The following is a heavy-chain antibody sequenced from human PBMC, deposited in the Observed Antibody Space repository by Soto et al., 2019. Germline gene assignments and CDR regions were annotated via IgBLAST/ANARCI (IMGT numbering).Heavy chain of an antibody. Sequence: QVQLVESGGGVVQPGRSLRLSCAASGFTFSSYAMHWVRQAPGKGLEWVAVISYDGSNKYYADSVKGRFTISRDNSKNTLYLQMNSLRAEDTAVYYCAGDRALLQLWHPSDYWGQGTLVTVSS. CDR1: GFTFSSYA. CDR2: ISYDGSNK. CDR3: AGDRALLQLWHPSDY. J-gene: IGHJ4*02. D-gene: IGHD5-18*01. V-gene: IGHV3-30-3*01.